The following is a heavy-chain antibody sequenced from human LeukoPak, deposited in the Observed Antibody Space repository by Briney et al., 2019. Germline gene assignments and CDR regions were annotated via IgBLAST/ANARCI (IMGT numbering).Heavy chain of an antibody. J-gene: IGHJ4*02. D-gene: IGHD3-22*01. CDR2: IWYDGSNK. CDR3: ARDHYYDSSGYYSL. CDR1: GFTFSSYG. Sequence: GRSLRLSCAASGFTFSSYGMHWVRQAPGKGLEWVAVIWYDGSNKYYADSVKGRFTISRDNSKNTLYLQMNSLRAEDTAVYYCARDHYYDSSGYYSLWGQGTLVTVSS. V-gene: IGHV3-33*01.